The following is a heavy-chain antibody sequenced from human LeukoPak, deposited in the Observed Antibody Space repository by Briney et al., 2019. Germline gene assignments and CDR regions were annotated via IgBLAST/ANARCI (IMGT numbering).Heavy chain of an antibody. D-gene: IGHD1-26*01. J-gene: IGHJ4*02. V-gene: IGHV3-48*01. CDR3: ARDRLTSGSYFFDY. CDR2: ISGRSSTI. Sequence: GGSLRLSCAASAFTFSDYSMNWVRQAPGKGLEWIAYISGRSSTIYYADSVRGRFTISRDNVKNSMYLQMNSLRAEDTAVYYCARDRLTSGSYFFDYWGQGTLVTVSS. CDR1: AFTFSDYS.